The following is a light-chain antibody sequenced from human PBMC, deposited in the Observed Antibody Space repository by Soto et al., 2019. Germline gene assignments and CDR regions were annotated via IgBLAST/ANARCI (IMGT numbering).Light chain of an antibody. CDR1: QTITGY. Sequence: DIQMTQSPSSLSAFVGDRVTITCRASQTITGYLNWYQQKPGKAPKLLIYAASSLQSGVPSRFSGSGSGTYFTLTISSLQPEDFATYYCKQSHGIPYTFGQGTKLEIK. CDR3: KQSHGIPYT. CDR2: AAS. V-gene: IGKV1-39*01. J-gene: IGKJ2*01.